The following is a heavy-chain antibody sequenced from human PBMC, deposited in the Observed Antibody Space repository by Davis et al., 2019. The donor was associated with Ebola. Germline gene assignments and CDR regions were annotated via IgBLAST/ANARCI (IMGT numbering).Heavy chain of an antibody. CDR1: AFSFGIYG. Sequence: GESLKISCEAFAFSFGIYGMHWVRQAPGKGLEWVASMSYHGSHTSYIDSVRGRFTISRDNSKNTLYLHINSLRAEDTAVYFCAKEYCPNSGPYCTYFEVWGQGTQVTVSS. J-gene: IGHJ4*02. CDR2: MSYHGSHT. D-gene: IGHD3-10*01. CDR3: AKEYCPNSGPYCTYFEV. V-gene: IGHV3-30*18.